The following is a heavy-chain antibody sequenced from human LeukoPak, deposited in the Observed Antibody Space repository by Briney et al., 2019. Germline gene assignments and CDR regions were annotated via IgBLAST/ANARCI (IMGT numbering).Heavy chain of an antibody. CDR2: IIPICGTA. CDR1: GCTFSCYA. Sequence: SVKVSCKASGCTFSCYAISWVRQAPGQGLEWMGGIIPICGTANYAQKVQGRVTITADGSTSTAYMELSSLRFEDTAVYYCASELAYCGGDCYKPGRFDIWGQGTMVTVSS. D-gene: IGHD2-21*02. V-gene: IGHV1-69*01. CDR3: ASELAYCGGDCYKPGRFDI. J-gene: IGHJ3*02.